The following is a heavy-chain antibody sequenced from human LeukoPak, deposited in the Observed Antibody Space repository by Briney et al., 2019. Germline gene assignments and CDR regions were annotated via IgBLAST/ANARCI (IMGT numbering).Heavy chain of an antibody. Sequence: SETLSLTCTASSGSISGYYWSWIRQPPGKGLEWIGEINHSGSTNYNPSLKSRVTISEDTSKNQFSLKLSSVTAADTAVYYCARAPYSGSYYGAFDIWGQGTMVTVSS. J-gene: IGHJ3*02. D-gene: IGHD1-26*01. CDR2: INHSGST. CDR3: ARAPYSGSYYGAFDI. CDR1: SGSISGYY. V-gene: IGHV4-34*01.